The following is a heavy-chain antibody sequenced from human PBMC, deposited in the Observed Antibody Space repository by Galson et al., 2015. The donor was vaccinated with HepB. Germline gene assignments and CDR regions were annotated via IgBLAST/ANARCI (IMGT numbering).Heavy chain of an antibody. CDR1: GFTFKNYA. V-gene: IGHV3-23*01. Sequence: SLRLSCAASGFTFKNYAMNWVRQAPGKGLEWVSGISGSDGSTYYADSVKGRFTISRDNSKNMLYLLKNSLRAEDTAVHYCTKEYSYGTLYYYAMDVWGQGTTVTVSS. J-gene: IGHJ6*02. D-gene: IGHD5-18*01. CDR3: TKEYSYGTLYYYAMDV. CDR2: ISGSDGST.